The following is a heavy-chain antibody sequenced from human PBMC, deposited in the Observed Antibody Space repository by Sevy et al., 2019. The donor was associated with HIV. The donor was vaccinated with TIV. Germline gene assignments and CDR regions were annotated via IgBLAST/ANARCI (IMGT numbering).Heavy chain of an antibody. CDR3: TRWKAAQSIFDY. J-gene: IGHJ4*02. Sequence: GGSLRLSCTASGFTFGDYCMSWVRQAPGKGLEWVAFLKSDVYGGTVDHAASVRGRFVISRDDSKTIAYLQMNDLKTDDTGVYYCTRWKAAQSIFDYWGQGAVVTVSS. D-gene: IGHD6-13*01. CDR2: LKSDVYGGTV. V-gene: IGHV3-49*04. CDR1: GFTFGDYC.